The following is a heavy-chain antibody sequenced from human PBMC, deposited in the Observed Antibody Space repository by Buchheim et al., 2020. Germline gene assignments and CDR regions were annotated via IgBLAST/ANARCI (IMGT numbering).Heavy chain of an antibody. J-gene: IGHJ4*02. CDR1: GGSFSGYS. D-gene: IGHD5-18*01. Sequence: QVQLQQWGAGLLKTSETLSLTCAVYGGSFSGYSWTWIRQPPGKGLEWIGEMKHSGNTNYSPSLKSRVTISEDKAKNRFSLTLSSVTAADTAVYYCARGGYSYTFDYWGQGTL. V-gene: IGHV4-34*01. CDR2: MKHSGNT. CDR3: ARGGYSYTFDY.